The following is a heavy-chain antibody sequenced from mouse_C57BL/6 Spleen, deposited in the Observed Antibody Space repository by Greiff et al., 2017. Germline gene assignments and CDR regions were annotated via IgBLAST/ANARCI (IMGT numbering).Heavy chain of an antibody. J-gene: IGHJ2*01. Sequence: QVQLQQSGAELVKPGASVKLSCKASGYTFTSYYIHWVKQRPGQGLEWIGWIYPGSGNTKYNEKFKGKATLTADTSSSTAYMQLSSLTSEDSAVYYCAGSNDYAYSFDYWGQGTTLTVSS. CDR2: IYPGSGNT. CDR3: AGSNDYAYSFDY. CDR1: GYTFTSYY. V-gene: IGHV1-66*01. D-gene: IGHD2-4*01.